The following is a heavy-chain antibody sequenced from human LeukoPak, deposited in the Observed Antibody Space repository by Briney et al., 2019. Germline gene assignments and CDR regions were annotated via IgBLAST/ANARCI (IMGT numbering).Heavy chain of an antibody. V-gene: IGHV3-48*03. D-gene: IGHD1-14*01. Sequence: GGSLRLSCAASGFTFSYYELNWVRQAPGKGLEWVSYISSSGSTIYYADSVKGRFTISRDNAKNSLCLQMNSLRVEDTAVYYCTSVVGEGTPYLFDSWGQGTLVTVSS. J-gene: IGHJ4*02. CDR3: TSVVGEGTPYLFDS. CDR1: GFTFSYYE. CDR2: ISSSGSTI.